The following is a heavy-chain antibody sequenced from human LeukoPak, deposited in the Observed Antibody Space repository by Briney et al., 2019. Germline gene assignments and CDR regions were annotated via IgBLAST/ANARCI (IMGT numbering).Heavy chain of an antibody. CDR1: GYTFTSYG. V-gene: IGHV1-18*01. Sequence: ASVKVSCKASGYTFTSYGISWVRQAPGQGLEWMGWISAYNGNTNYAQKLQGRVTMTTDTSTSTAYMELRSLRSDDTAVYYCARETSGVIVVVSYYYYGMDVWGQGTTVTVPS. CDR2: ISAYNGNT. CDR3: ARETSGVIVVVSYYYYGMDV. J-gene: IGHJ6*02. D-gene: IGHD3-22*01.